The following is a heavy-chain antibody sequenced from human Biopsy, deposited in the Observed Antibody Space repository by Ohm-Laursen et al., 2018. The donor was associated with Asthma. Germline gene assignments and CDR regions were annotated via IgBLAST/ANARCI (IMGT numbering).Heavy chain of an antibody. Sequence: GTLSLTCIVSGDAMSTSGSYWGWIRQSPGKGLEWIGSIYYSGRTYYNPSLESRVTISADTSKNHFSLKVTYVTAADTAVYYCARAVSSSSYWYFDLWGRGDLVTVSS. J-gene: IGHJ2*01. CDR3: ARAVSSSSYWYFDL. V-gene: IGHV4-39*02. CDR2: IYYSGRT. CDR1: GDAMSTSGSY. D-gene: IGHD6-6*01.